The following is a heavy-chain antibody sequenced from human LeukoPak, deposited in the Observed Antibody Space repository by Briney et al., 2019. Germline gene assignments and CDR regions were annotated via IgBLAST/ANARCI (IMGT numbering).Heavy chain of an antibody. V-gene: IGHV3-9*01. CDR1: GFTFDDYA. Sequence: QSGSSLRHFCAASGFTFDDYAVQWVRQAAGKGLQWVSGISWNSGSIGYADSVKGRFTISRDNAKNSLYLQMNSLRAEDTALYYCAKAGCHFWSGYWPSYYFDCWGQGTLVTVSS. D-gene: IGHD3-3*02. CDR3: AKAGCHFWSGYWPSYYFDC. J-gene: IGHJ4*02. CDR2: ISWNSGSI.